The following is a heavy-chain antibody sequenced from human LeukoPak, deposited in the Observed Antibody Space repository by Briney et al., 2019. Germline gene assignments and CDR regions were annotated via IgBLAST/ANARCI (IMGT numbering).Heavy chain of an antibody. CDR1: GFTFSSYA. D-gene: IGHD4-23*01. CDR3: ARDPLQWYYFDY. V-gene: IGHV3-30-3*01. J-gene: IGHJ4*02. CDR2: ISYDGSNK. Sequence: QPGRSLRLSCAASGFTFSSYAMHWVRQAPGQGLGWVAVISYDGSNKYYADSVKGRFTISRDNSKNTLYLQMSSLRAEDTAVYYCARDPLQWYYFDYWGQGTLVTVSS.